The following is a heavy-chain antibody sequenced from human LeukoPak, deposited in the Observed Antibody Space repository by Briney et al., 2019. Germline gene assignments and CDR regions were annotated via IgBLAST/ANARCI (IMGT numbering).Heavy chain of an antibody. CDR1: GGSISSSTYY. Sequence: SETLSLTCTVSGGSISSSTYYWGWIRQPPGRGLEWIGSIYYSGSTYYNPSLKSRVTISVDTSKNQFSLKLSSVTAADTAVYSCARGDSGSYYNYFDYWGQGTLVTVSS. V-gene: IGHV4-39*07. J-gene: IGHJ4*02. CDR2: IYYSGST. CDR3: ARGDSGSYYNYFDY. D-gene: IGHD3-10*01.